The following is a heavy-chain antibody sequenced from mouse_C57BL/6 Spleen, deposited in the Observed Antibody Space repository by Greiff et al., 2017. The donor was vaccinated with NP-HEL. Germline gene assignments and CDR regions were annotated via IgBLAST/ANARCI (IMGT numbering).Heavy chain of an antibody. V-gene: IGHV2-2*01. J-gene: IGHJ4*01. CDR2: IWSGGST. D-gene: IGHD1-1*01. CDR3: ATFSHYYGSSRYAMDY. CDR1: GFSLTSYG. Sequence: VMLVESGPGLVQPSQSLSITCTVSGFSLTSYGVHWVRQSPGKGLEWLGVIWSGGSTDYNAAFISRLSISKDNSKSQVFFKMNSLQADDTAIYYCATFSHYYGSSRYAMDYWGQGTSVTVSS.